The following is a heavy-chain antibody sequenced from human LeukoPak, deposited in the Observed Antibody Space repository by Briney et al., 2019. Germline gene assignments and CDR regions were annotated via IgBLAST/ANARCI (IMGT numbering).Heavy chain of an antibody. CDR3: ARLEGFGELLFWYFDL. J-gene: IGHJ2*01. D-gene: IGHD3-10*01. CDR1: GGSISSYY. V-gene: IGHV4-59*08. Sequence: SETLSVTCIVSGGSISSYYWSWIRQPPGKGLEWIGYIYYSGSTNYNPSLKSRVTISVDTSKNQFSLKLSSVTAADTAVYYCARLEGFGELLFWYFDLWGRGTLVTVSS. CDR2: IYYSGST.